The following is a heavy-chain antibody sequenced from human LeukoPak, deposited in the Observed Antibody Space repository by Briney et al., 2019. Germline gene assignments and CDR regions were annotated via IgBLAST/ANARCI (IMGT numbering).Heavy chain of an antibody. Sequence: SSETLSLTCAVYGGSFSGYYWSWIRQPPGKGLEWIGEINHSGSTNYNPPLKSRVTISVDTSKNQFSLKLSSVTAADTAVYYCARFFSAATWGYNWFDPWGQGTLVTVSS. V-gene: IGHV4-34*01. D-gene: IGHD2-15*01. CDR1: GGSFSGYY. CDR3: ARFFSAATWGYNWFDP. J-gene: IGHJ5*02. CDR2: INHSGST.